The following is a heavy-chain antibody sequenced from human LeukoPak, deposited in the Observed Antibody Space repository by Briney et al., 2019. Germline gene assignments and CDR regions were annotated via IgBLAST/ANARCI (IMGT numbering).Heavy chain of an antibody. CDR1: GFTFSSYA. V-gene: IGHV3-23*01. CDR2: ISGSGGST. J-gene: IGHJ4*02. CDR3: AKARAGYSSYYFDY. Sequence: AGGSLRLSCAASGFTFSSYAMSWVRQAPGKGLEWVSAISGSGGSTCYADSVKGRFTISRDNSKNTLYLQMNSLRAEDTAVYYCAKARAGYSSYYFDYWGQGTLVTVSS. D-gene: IGHD5-24*01.